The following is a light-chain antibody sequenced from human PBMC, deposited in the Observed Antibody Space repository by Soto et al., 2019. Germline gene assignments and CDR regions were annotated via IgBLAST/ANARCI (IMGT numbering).Light chain of an antibody. J-gene: IGKJ1*01. CDR1: QSLVYSDGNTY. V-gene: IGKV2-30*01. Sequence: DVVMTQSPLSLPVTLGQPASISCRSSQSLVYSDGNTYLNWFQQRPGQSPRRLIYRVSNRDSGVPERFSGSGSGTDFTLNISRVEAEEVGVYYCLQGTHWPWTFGHGTKVEIK. CDR2: RVS. CDR3: LQGTHWPWT.